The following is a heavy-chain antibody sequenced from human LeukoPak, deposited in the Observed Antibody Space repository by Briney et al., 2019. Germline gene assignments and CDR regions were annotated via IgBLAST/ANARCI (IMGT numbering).Heavy chain of an antibody. V-gene: IGHV3-53*01. CDR3: ARGIAVAGTALDY. Sequence: GGSLRLSCAASGFTFSRYSMNWVRQAPGKGLEWVSVIYSGGSTYYADSVKGRFTISRDNSKNTLYLQMNSLRAEDTAVYYCARGIAVAGTALDYWGQGTLVTVSS. CDR1: GFTFSRYS. CDR2: IYSGGST. J-gene: IGHJ4*02. D-gene: IGHD6-19*01.